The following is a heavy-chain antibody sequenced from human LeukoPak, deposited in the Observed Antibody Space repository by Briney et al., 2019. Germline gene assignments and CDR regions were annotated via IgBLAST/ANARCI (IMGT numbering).Heavy chain of an antibody. CDR2: ISGSGDNT. CDR3: AKGSYYDSSGSFYFDY. CDR1: GSTFSSYA. J-gene: IGHJ4*02. V-gene: IGHV3-23*01. Sequence: GGSLRLSCAASGSTFSSYAMSWVRQAPGKGLEWVSGISGSGDNTYYADSVKGRFTISRDNSKNTLYVQVNSLGTEDTAAYYCAKGSYYDSSGSFYFDYWGQGTLVTVSS. D-gene: IGHD3-22*01.